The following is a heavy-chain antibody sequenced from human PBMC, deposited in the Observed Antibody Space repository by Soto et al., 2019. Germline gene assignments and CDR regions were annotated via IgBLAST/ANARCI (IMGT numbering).Heavy chain of an antibody. CDR3: TKEMASDWGYMDF. CDR2: IPGSGGHKLHP. V-gene: IGHV3-23*01. J-gene: IGHJ6*03. CDR1: GFTFTNYA. D-gene: IGHD6-19*01. Sequence: SLRLSCAASGFTFTNYAMSWVRLAPVQGLEWVSTIPGSGGHKLHPEYADSVKGRFTISRDNSKDTLYLQMASLSADDTAVYYCTKEMASDWGYMDFWGQGTTVTVSS.